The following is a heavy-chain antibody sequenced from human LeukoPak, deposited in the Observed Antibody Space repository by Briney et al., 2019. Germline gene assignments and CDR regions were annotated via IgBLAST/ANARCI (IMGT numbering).Heavy chain of an antibody. CDR3: ATGGVKWIQLWSVY. CDR2: FDPEDGET. J-gene: IGHJ4*02. V-gene: IGHV1-24*01. D-gene: IGHD5-18*01. CDR1: GYTLTELS. Sequence: ASVKVSCKVSGYTLTELSMHWVRQAPGKGLEWMGGFDPEDGETIYAQKFQGRVTMTEDTSTDTAYMELSSLRSADTAVYYCATGGVKWIQLWSVYWGQGTLVTVSS.